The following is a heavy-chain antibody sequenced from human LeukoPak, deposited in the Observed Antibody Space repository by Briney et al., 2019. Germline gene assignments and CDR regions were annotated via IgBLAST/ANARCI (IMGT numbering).Heavy chain of an antibody. J-gene: IGHJ6*03. Sequence: SETLSLTCTVSGGSVNNYYWNWIRQSPGKGLEWIGYIHYTGSSNSNPSLKSRVTISVDTSKNQVSLKLSSVTAADTAVYYCARDAALTIRPYYYYMDVWGKGTTVTVSS. D-gene: IGHD3-3*01. CDR3: ARDAALTIRPYYYYMDV. CDR1: GGSVNNYY. V-gene: IGHV4-59*02. CDR2: IHYTGSS.